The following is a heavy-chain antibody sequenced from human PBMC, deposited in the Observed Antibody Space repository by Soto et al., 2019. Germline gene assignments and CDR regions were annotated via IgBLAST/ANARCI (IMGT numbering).Heavy chain of an antibody. Sequence: ASVKVSFKASGLTFRDSAVHWVRQRRGRRLEWIGCIVVGSGNTNYAQDFQGRVTIKRDMSTDTVYMELSSLSSEDSAVFFCAADVLTYGNGRYFFDGFDTWGQGTKVTVSS. CDR3: AADVLTYGNGRYFFDGFDT. CDR1: GLTFRDSA. CDR2: IVVGSGNT. V-gene: IGHV1-58*01. D-gene: IGHD2-8*01. J-gene: IGHJ3*02.